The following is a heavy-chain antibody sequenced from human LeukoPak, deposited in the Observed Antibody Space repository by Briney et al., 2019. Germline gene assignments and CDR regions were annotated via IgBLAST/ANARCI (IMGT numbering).Heavy chain of an antibody. CDR3: ARGSRGCSGGSCYYYYGMDV. CDR2: MNPNSGNT. J-gene: IGHJ6*02. D-gene: IGHD2-15*01. CDR1: GYTFTSYD. Sequence: GASVKVSCKASGYTFTSYDINWVRQATGQGLEWMGWMNPNSGNTGYAQKFQGRVTITADKSTSTAYMELSSLRSEDTAVYYCARGSRGCSGGSCYYYYGMDVWGQGTTVTVSS. V-gene: IGHV1-8*01.